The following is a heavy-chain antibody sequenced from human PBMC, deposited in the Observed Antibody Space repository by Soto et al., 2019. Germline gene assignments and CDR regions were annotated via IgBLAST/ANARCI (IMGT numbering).Heavy chain of an antibody. D-gene: IGHD6-6*01. CDR3: ARAGYSSSSFWYFDL. Sequence: QVQLVQSGAEVKKPGASVKVSCKASGYTFTSYAMHWVRQAPGQRLEWMGWINAGNGNTKYSQKFQGRVTITRDTSAGTAYMERSSLSSEDTAVYYCARAGYSSSSFWYFDLWGRGTLVTVSS. CDR2: INAGNGNT. CDR1: GYTFTSYA. J-gene: IGHJ2*01. V-gene: IGHV1-3*01.